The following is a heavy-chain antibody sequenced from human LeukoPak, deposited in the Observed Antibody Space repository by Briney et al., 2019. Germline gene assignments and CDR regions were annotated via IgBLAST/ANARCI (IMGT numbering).Heavy chain of an antibody. CDR1: GGTFSSYA. V-gene: IGHV1-69*13. Sequence: ASVKVSCKASGGTFSSYAISWVRQAPGQGLEWMGGIIPIFGTANYAQKFQGRVTITADESTSTAYMELSSLRSEDTAVYYCARGAVGSSGYYPFDYWGQGTLVTVSS. CDR2: IIPIFGTA. CDR3: ARGAVGSSGYYPFDY. D-gene: IGHD3-22*01. J-gene: IGHJ4*02.